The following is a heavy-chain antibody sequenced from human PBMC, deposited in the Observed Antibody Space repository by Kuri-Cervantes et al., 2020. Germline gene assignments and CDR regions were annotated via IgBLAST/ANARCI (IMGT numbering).Heavy chain of an antibody. CDR3: ARSGYSGYDFEGTYYYYYMDV. Sequence: GESLKISCASSGFTFSDYYMSWIRQAPGKGLEWVSYISSIGSTIYYADSVKGRFTISRDNAENSLYLQMNSLRAEDTAVYYCARSGYSGYDFEGTYYYYYMDVWGKGTTVTVSS. V-gene: IGHV3-11*01. D-gene: IGHD5-12*01. J-gene: IGHJ6*03. CDR1: GFTFSDYY. CDR2: ISSIGSTI.